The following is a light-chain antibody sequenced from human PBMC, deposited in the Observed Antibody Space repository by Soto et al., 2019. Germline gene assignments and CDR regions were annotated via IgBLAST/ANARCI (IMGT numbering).Light chain of an antibody. CDR3: QEYNNYWT. J-gene: IGKJ1*01. CDR2: AAS. CDR1: QGIRND. V-gene: IGKV1-6*01. Sequence: AIQMTQSPSSLSASVGDRFTITCRSSQGIRNDLGWYQQKPGKAPKLLIYAASSLQSGVPSRFSASGSGTEFTLTISSLHPDDFATYYCQEYNNYWTFGQGTKVDIK.